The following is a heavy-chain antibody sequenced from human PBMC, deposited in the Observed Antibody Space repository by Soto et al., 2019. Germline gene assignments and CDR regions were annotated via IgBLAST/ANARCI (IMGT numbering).Heavy chain of an antibody. CDR3: ARQAFGQLHGLVDV. J-gene: IGHJ6*02. V-gene: IGHV4-59*08. CDR1: GGSISSYY. CDR2: VHHSWGS. Sequence: QVQLQESGPGLVKPSETLSLSCTVSGGSISSYYWSWFRQSPGKRMEWIGYVHHSWGSSYNPSLQSRVAISLDTSKSQVSLKVTSVTATDTAVYYCARQAFGQLHGLVDVWGHGTTVTVSS. D-gene: IGHD3-10*01.